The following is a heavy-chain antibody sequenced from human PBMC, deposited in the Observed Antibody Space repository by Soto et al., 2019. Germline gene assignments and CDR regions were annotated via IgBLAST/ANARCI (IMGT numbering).Heavy chain of an antibody. J-gene: IGHJ5*02. CDR3: ARDFPGWPPDGVDP. D-gene: IGHD3-16*01. Sequence: GASVKVSCKASGFTFTSYAITWVRQAPGQGLEWMGWISAYNGNTNYAQNLQGRVTMTTDTSTSTAYMELGSLTSDDTAVYYCARDFPGWPPDGVDPWGQGTLVTVSS. V-gene: IGHV1-18*01. CDR1: GFTFTSYA. CDR2: ISAYNGNT.